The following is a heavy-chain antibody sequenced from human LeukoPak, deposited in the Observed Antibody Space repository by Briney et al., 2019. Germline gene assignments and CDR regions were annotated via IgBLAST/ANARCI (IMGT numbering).Heavy chain of an antibody. J-gene: IGHJ5*02. CDR2: IYYSGST. CDR3: ARMSFGSGSYYNWFDP. CDR1: GGSISSYY. V-gene: IGHV4-59*01. Sequence: SETLSLTCTVSGGSISSYYWSWIRQPPGKGLEWIGYIYYSGSTNYNPSLESRVTISVDTSKNQFSLKLSSVTAADTAVYYCARMSFGSGSYYNWFDPWGQGTLVTVSS. D-gene: IGHD3-10*01.